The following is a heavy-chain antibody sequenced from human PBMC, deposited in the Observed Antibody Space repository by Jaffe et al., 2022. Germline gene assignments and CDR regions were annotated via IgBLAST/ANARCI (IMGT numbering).Heavy chain of an antibody. J-gene: IGHJ4*02. Sequence: QVQLVQSGAEVKKPGASVKVSCKASGYTFTGYYMHWVRQAPGQGLEWMGRINPNSGGTNYAQKFQGRVTMTRDTSISTAYMELSRLRSDDTAVYYCARSVSSSSGLLYYFDYWGQGTLVTVSS. CDR1: GYTFTGYY. CDR2: INPNSGGT. D-gene: IGHD6-6*01. V-gene: IGHV1-2*06. CDR3: ARSVSSSSGLLYYFDY.